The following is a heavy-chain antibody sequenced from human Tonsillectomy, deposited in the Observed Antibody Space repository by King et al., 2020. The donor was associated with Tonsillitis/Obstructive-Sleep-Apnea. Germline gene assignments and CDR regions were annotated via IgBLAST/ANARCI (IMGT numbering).Heavy chain of an antibody. D-gene: IGHD2-21*02. CDR1: GGTFSSYA. Sequence: VQLVQSGAEVKKPGSSVKVSCKASGGTFSSYAISWVRQAPGQGLEWMGGIIPILGIANYAQKFQGRVTITADKSTSTAYMELSSLRSEYTAVYYCARGEVTARYYYYYYGMDGWGQGTTVTVSS. CDR3: ARGEVTARYYYYYYGMDG. J-gene: IGHJ6*02. CDR2: IIPILGIA. V-gene: IGHV1-69*10.